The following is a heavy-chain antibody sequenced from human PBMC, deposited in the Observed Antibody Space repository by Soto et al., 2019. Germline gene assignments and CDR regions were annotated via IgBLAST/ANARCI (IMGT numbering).Heavy chain of an antibody. V-gene: IGHV4-59*08. CDR3: ARSYYYDSSGYSPYFDY. Sequence: SETLSLTCTVSGGSISSYYWSWIRQPPGKGLEWIGYIYYSGSTNYNPSLKSRVTISVDTSKNQFSLKLSSVTAADTAVYYCARSYYYDSSGYSPYFDYWGQGTLVTVS. J-gene: IGHJ4*02. CDR1: GGSISSYY. CDR2: IYYSGST. D-gene: IGHD3-22*01.